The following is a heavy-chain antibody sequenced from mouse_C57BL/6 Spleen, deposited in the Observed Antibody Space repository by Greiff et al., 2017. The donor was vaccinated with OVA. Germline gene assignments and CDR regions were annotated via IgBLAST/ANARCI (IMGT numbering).Heavy chain of an antibody. D-gene: IGHD2-1*01. Sequence: EVQVVESGPGLVKPSQSLSLTCSVTGYSITSGYYWNWIRQFPGNKLEWMGYISYDGSNNYNPSLKNRISITRDTSKNQFFLKLNSVTTEDTATYYCAREGGYGNSFDYWGQGTTLTVSS. CDR3: AREGGYGNSFDY. CDR1: GYSITSGYY. V-gene: IGHV3-6*01. J-gene: IGHJ2*01. CDR2: ISYDGSN.